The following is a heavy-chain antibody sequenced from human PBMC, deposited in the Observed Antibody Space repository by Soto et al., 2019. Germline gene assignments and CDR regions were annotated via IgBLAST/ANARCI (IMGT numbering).Heavy chain of an antibody. D-gene: IGHD1-26*01. CDR2: ISYDGSNT. CDR1: GFTFSSYG. CDR3: AKRTTAYYYYYMDV. J-gene: IGHJ6*03. V-gene: IGHV3-30*18. Sequence: GGSLRLSCAASGFTFSSYGMHWVRQAPGKGLERVAVISYDGSNTYYADSVKGRFTISRDNSKNTLYLQMNSLRAEDTAVYYCAKRTTAYYYYYMDVWGKGTTVTISS.